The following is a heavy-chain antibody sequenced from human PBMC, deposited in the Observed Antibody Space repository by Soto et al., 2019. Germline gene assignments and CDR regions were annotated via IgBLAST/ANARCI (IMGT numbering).Heavy chain of an antibody. CDR2: IIPIFGTA. Sequence: GASVKVSCKASGGTFTSYAISWVRQAPGQGLERMGGIIPIFGTANYAQKFQGRVTITADESTSTAYMELSSLRSEDTAVYYCARAWWELQPPNWFDPWGQGTLVTVSS. V-gene: IGHV1-69*13. J-gene: IGHJ5*02. CDR3: ARAWWELQPPNWFDP. D-gene: IGHD1-26*01. CDR1: GGTFTSYA.